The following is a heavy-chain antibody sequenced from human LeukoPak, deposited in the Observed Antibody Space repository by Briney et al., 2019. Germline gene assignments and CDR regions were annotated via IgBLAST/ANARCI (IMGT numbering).Heavy chain of an antibody. V-gene: IGHV3-30*18. D-gene: IGHD2-21*02. CDR1: GFAFSSDG. J-gene: IGHJ2*01. CDR2: ISYDGSNK. Sequence: GRSLRLSCAASGFAFSSDGMHWVRQAPGKGLEWVAVISYDGSNKYYADSVKGRFTISRDNPKDTLYLQMNSLRAEDTAVYYCAKETLAYCGGDCPGYFDLWGRGTLVTVSS. CDR3: AKETLAYCGGDCPGYFDL.